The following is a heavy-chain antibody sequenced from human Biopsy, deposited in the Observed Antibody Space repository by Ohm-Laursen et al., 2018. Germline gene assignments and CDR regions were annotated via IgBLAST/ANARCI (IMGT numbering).Heavy chain of an antibody. D-gene: IGHD3-10*01. V-gene: IGHV1-69*04. CDR1: GDTFTTSA. J-gene: IGHJ6*02. CDR2: IIPILGTV. Sequence: GASVKVSCKASGDTFTTSAISWVRQVPGQGLDWMGRIIPILGTVDYGQNFQGRVTIRADTSTTFLELTSLRYDDTAVYYCASGDVGGIGLDAWGLGTTVTVSS. CDR3: ASGDVGGIGLDA.